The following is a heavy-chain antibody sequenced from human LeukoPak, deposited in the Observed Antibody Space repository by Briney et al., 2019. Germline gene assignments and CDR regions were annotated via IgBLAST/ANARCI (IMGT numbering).Heavy chain of an antibody. J-gene: IGHJ3*02. Sequence: SETLSLTCTVSGGSISSSSYYWGWIRQPPGKGLKWIGSIYYSGSTYYNPSLKSRVTISVDTSKNQFSLKLSSVTAADTAVYYCARLLGTDDAFDIWGQGTMVTVSS. CDR1: GGSISSSSYY. CDR2: IYYSGST. V-gene: IGHV4-39*01. D-gene: IGHD1-1*01. CDR3: ARLLGTDDAFDI.